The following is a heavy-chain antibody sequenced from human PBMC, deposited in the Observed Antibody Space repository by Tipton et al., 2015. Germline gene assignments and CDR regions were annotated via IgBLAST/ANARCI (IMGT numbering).Heavy chain of an antibody. D-gene: IGHD2-15*01. CDR2: IYYTGNT. CDR1: GVSTSSGGYY. Sequence: TLSLTCTVSGVSTSSGGYYWNWIRQHPGKGLEWIGYIYYTGNTYYNPSLKSRVSISVDKSKNQFSLKLSSVTAADTAVYYCARSFCSGGSCYYYYGMGVWGQGTTVTVSS. J-gene: IGHJ6*02. CDR3: ARSFCSGGSCYYYYGMGV. V-gene: IGHV4-31*03.